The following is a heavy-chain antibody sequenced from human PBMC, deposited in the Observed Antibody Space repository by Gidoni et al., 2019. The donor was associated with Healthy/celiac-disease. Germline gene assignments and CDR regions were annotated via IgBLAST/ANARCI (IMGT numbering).Heavy chain of an antibody. J-gene: IGHJ4*02. D-gene: IGHD3-10*01. Sequence: QVQLQESGPELLKPSQTLSLPCPISGGTISSGDYSWSWIRQPPGKGLEWIGYIYYMGSTYYNPSLKRRVTISVDTSKNQFSLKLSSVTAADTAVYYCARGYGNFDYWGQGTLVTVSS. CDR1: GGTISSGDYS. CDR3: ARGYGNFDY. CDR2: IYYMGST. V-gene: IGHV4-30-4*01.